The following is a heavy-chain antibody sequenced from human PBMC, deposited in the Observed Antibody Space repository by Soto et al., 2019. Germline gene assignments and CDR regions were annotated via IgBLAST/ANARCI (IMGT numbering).Heavy chain of an antibody. V-gene: IGHV4-34*01. CDR3: ARGGSTLTTRKGIYFDY. CDR1: GGSFSGYY. J-gene: IGHJ4*02. Sequence: SETLSLTCAVYGGSFSGYYWSWIRQPPGKGLEWIGEINHSGSTNYNPSLKSRVTISVDTSKNQFSLKLSSVTAADTAVYYCARGGSTLTTRKGIYFDYWGQGTLVTVSS. CDR2: INHSGST. D-gene: IGHD4-4*01.